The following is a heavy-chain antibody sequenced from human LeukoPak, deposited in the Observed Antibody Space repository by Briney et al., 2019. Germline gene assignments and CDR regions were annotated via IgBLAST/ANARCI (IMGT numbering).Heavy chain of an antibody. J-gene: IGHJ4*02. CDR3: ASPSGYCSSASCHVVFDY. CDR1: GYGFTNYW. V-gene: IGHV5-51*01. D-gene: IGHD2-2*01. Sequence: GESLKISCKGSGYGFTNYWIGWVRQMPGKGLEWMGIIYPGDSDTRYSPSFQGQVTISADRSVSTAYLQWSSLKASDTAMYYCASPSGYCSSASCHVVFDYWGQGTLVTVSS. CDR2: IYPGDSDT.